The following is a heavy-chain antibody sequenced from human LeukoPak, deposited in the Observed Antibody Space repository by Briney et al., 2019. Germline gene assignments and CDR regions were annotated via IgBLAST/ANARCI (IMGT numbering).Heavy chain of an antibody. J-gene: IGHJ4*02. Sequence: GGSLRLSCAASGFTLSSYHMHWVRQAPGKGLEWVAVIWYDGTNKYYADSVKGRFTISRDTSKNTLFLQMDSLRAEDTAVYYCARGHPGKFDYWGQGTLVTVSS. CDR3: ARGHPGKFDY. CDR1: GFTLSSYH. V-gene: IGHV3-33*01. D-gene: IGHD1-14*01. CDR2: IWYDGTNK.